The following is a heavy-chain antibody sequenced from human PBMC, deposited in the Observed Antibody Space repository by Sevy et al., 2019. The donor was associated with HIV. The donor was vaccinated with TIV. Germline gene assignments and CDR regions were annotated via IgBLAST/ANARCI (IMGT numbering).Heavy chain of an antibody. CDR2: IILIFGTA. V-gene: IGHV1-69*13. D-gene: IGHD1-26*01. CDR1: GGTFSSYA. Sequence: ASVKVSCKASGGTFSSYAISWVRQAPGQGLEWMGVIILIFGTANYAQKFQGRVTITADESTSTAYMELTSLKADDTAVYYCARGGGVGATTTPDSWGQGTLVTVSS. J-gene: IGHJ4*02. CDR3: ARGGGVGATTTPDS.